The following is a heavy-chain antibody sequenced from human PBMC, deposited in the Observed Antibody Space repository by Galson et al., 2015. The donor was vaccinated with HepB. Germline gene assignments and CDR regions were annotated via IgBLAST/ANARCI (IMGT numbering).Heavy chain of an antibody. CDR1: GFTFSMYG. D-gene: IGHD3-16*01. V-gene: IGHV3-30*18. Sequence: SLRLSCAASGFTFSMYGMYWVRQAPGKGLEWVAAISYDSTGKYYADSVRGRFTISRGSSKNTLSLQLNDLRVDDTAVYYCAKQRPNYDHKGSIDYWGQGTLVIVSS. CDR3: AKQRPNYDHKGSIDY. CDR2: ISYDSTGK. J-gene: IGHJ4*02.